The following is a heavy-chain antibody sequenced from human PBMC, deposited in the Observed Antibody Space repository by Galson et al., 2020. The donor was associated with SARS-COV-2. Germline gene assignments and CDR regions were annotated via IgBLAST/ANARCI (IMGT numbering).Heavy chain of an antibody. J-gene: IGHJ6*02. CDR1: GGSITSGSYY. Sequence: SETLSLTCTVSGGSITSGSYYWGWIRQSPGRGLEWIGSIYHSGGTHYNPSFKSRVTISVDTSKNQFSLKLTSVTDADSALYFCVRSYSSSWYSPTYYYGLDLWGQGTTVTVSS. CDR3: VRSYSSSWYSPTYYYGLDL. CDR2: IYHSGGT. V-gene: IGHV4-39*07. D-gene: IGHD6-13*01.